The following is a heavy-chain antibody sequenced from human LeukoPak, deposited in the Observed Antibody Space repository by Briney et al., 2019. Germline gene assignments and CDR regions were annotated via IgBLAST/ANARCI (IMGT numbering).Heavy chain of an antibody. CDR2: INPNSGGT. CDR1: GYTFTGYY. D-gene: IGHD3-22*01. CDR3: ARDLTHRRNYDNSGYQIVSAF. Sequence: ASVKVSCKASGYTFTGYYMHWVRQAPGQGLEWMGWINPNSGGTNYAQKFQGRVTMTTDTSTSTAYMELRSLRSDDTAVYYCARDLTHRRNYDNSGYQIVSAFWGQGTLVTVSS. V-gene: IGHV1-2*02. J-gene: IGHJ4*02.